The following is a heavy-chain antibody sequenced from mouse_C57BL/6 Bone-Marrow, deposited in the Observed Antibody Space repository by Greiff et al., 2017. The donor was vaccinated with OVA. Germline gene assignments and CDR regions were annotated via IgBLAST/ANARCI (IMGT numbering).Heavy chain of an antibody. CDR3: ARQGSDESYYWVAY. V-gene: IGHV2-6-1*01. CDR1: GFSLTSYG. CDR2: IWSDGST. D-gene: IGHD2-12*01. J-gene: IGHJ3*01. Sequence: VKLQESGPGLVAPTQSLSITCTVSGFSLTSYGVHWVRQPPGKGLEWLVVIWSDGSTTYNSALKSRLSISKDNSKSPVFLKMNSLQTDDTAMYSCARQGSDESYYWVAYWGAESLVSVSA.